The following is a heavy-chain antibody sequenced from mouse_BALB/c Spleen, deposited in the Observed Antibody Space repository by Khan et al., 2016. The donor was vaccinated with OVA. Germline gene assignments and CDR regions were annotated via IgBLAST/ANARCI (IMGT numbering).Heavy chain of an antibody. Sequence: DLVKPGASVKLSCKASGYTFPSYWINWIKQRPGQGLEWIGRISPGSGSTSYNEMFKGKATLTVDTSSSSPYIQFSILSLEDSAVSVCARSNYYGSSLYAMDHWGQGTSVTVSS. J-gene: IGHJ4*01. CDR2: ISPGSGST. CDR1: GYTFPSYW. V-gene: IGHV1S41*01. CDR3: ARSNYYGSSLYAMDH. D-gene: IGHD1-1*01.